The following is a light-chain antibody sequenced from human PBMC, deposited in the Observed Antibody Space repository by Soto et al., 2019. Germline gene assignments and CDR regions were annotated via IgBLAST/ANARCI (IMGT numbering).Light chain of an antibody. Sequence: QSVLTQPPSASGSPGQSVTISCTGTSSDVGGYNYVSWYQHHPGKAPKLMIYEVSKRPSGVPDRFSGSKSGNTASLTVSGLQAEDEADYYRISYAGTNRGVFGTGTKVTVL. V-gene: IGLV2-8*01. CDR1: SSDVGGYNY. CDR3: ISYAGTNRGV. J-gene: IGLJ1*01. CDR2: EVS.